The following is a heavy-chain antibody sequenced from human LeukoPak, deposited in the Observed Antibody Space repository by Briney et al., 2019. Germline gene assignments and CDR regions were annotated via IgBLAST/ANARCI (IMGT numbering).Heavy chain of an antibody. CDR1: GFTFTIYY. CDR3: ARRYYDSSGYYYLDY. V-gene: IGHV3-23*01. J-gene: IGHJ4*02. CDR2: ISGSGGAT. Sequence: GGSLRLSCAASGFTFTIYYMTWVRQAPGKGLEWVSAISGSGGATYYADSVKGRFTISRDNSKNTLYLQMNSLRAEDTAVYYCARRYYDSSGYYYLDYWGQGTLVTVSS. D-gene: IGHD3-22*01.